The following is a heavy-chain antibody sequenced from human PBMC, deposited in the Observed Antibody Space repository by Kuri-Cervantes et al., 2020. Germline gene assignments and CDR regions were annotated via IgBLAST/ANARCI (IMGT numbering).Heavy chain of an antibody. Sequence: SVKVSCKASGYTFTSYYMHWVRQAPGQGLEWMGGIIPIFGTANYAQKFQGRVTITADESTSTAYMELSSLRSEDTAVYYCARRNRGSTLRTWFDPWGQGTLVTVSS. J-gene: IGHJ5*02. D-gene: IGHD2/OR15-2a*01. CDR3: ARRNRGSTLRTWFDP. CDR2: IIPIFGTA. CDR1: GYTFTSYY. V-gene: IGHV1-69*13.